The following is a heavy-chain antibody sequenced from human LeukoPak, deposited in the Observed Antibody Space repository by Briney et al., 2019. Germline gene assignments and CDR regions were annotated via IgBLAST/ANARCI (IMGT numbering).Heavy chain of an antibody. D-gene: IGHD1-26*01. V-gene: IGHV3-23*01. CDR1: GFTFTSYS. J-gene: IGHJ4*02. Sequence: GSLRLSCAASGFTFTSYSMSWVRQAPGKGLEWGSGTSDRGDYTYYADSVKGRFTISRDNSKNTLYLQMNSLRAEDTALYFCAKKAQYNGNYPLDYWGQGTLVTVSS. CDR3: AKKAQYNGNYPLDY. CDR2: TSDRGDYT.